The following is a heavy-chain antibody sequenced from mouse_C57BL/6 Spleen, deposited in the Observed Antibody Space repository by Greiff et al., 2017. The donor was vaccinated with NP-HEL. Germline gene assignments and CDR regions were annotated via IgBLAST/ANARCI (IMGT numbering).Heavy chain of an antibody. D-gene: IGHD2-2*01. Sequence: QVQLKQSGAELVKPGASVKISCKASGYAFSSYWMNWVKPRPGKGLEWIGQIYPGDGDTNYNGKFTGKATLTADKSSSTAYMQLSSLTSEDSAVYFCARSGLVYYFDYWGQGTTLTVSS. V-gene: IGHV1-80*01. J-gene: IGHJ2*01. CDR1: GYAFSSYW. CDR2: IYPGDGDT. CDR3: ARSGLVYYFDY.